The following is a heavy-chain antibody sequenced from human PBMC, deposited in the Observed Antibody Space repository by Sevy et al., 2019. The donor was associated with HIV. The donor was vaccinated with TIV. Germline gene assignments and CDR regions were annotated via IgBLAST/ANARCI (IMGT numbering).Heavy chain of an antibody. D-gene: IGHD4-17*01. Sequence: GGSLRLSCAASGFTFSDYYMSWIRQAPGKGLEWVSYISSSGSTIYYADSVTGRFTISRDNAKNSLYLQMNSLRAEDMAVYYCARDWDDYGDYDYWGQGTLVTVSS. CDR3: ARDWDDYGDYDY. CDR1: GFTFSDYY. CDR2: ISSSGSTI. J-gene: IGHJ4*02. V-gene: IGHV3-11*01.